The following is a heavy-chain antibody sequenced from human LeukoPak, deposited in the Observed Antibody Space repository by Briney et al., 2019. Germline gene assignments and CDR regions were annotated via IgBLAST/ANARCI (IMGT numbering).Heavy chain of an antibody. V-gene: IGHV4-59*01. Sequence: SETLSLTCTVSGGSISSYYWSWIRQPPGKGLEWIGYIYYSGSTNYNPSLTSRVTISVDTSKNQFSLKLSSVTAADTAVYYCARVEEYYDILTGYSRAGYFDYWGQGTLVTVSS. D-gene: IGHD3-9*01. J-gene: IGHJ4*02. CDR2: IYYSGST. CDR3: ARVEEYYDILTGYSRAGYFDY. CDR1: GGSISSYY.